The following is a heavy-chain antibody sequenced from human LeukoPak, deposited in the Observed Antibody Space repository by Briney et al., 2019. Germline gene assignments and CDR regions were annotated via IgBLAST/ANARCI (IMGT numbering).Heavy chain of an antibody. CDR3: ARRVLAVAGSSIVGWYFDL. V-gene: IGHV4-59*01. CDR1: GGSISSYY. Sequence: PSETLSLTCTVSGGSISSYYWSWIRQPPGKGLEWIGYIYYSGSTNYNPSLKSRVTISVDTSKNQFSLKLSSVTAADTAVYYCARRVLAVAGSSIVGWYFDLWGRGTLVTVSS. CDR2: IYYSGST. D-gene: IGHD6-19*01. J-gene: IGHJ2*01.